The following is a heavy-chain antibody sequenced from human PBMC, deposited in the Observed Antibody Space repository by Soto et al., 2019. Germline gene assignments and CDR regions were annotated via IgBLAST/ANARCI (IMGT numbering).Heavy chain of an antibody. CDR1: GYTFTGYY. V-gene: IGHV1-2*02. CDR2: INPNSGGT. D-gene: IGHD5-12*01. Sequence: ASVKVSCKASGYTFTGYYMHWVRQAPGQGLEWMGWINPNSGGTNYAQKFQGRVTMTRDTSISTAYMELSRLRSDDTAVYYCASIYGWRYSGYDSAFDYWGQGTLVTVSS. CDR3: ASIYGWRYSGYDSAFDY. J-gene: IGHJ4*02.